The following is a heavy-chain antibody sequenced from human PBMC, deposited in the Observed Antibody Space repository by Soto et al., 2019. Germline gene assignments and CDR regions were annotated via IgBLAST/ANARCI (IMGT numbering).Heavy chain of an antibody. J-gene: IGHJ6*02. CDR2: IIPIFGTA. CDR3: GGHIVVVPAAPTYYYYGMDV. V-gene: IGHV1-69*01. Sequence: QVQLVQSGAEVKKPGSSVKVSCKASGGTFSSYAISWVRQAPGQGLEWMGGIIPIFGTANYAQKFQGRVTITANESTSTAYMELSSLRSEDTAVYYCGGHIVVVPAAPTYYYYGMDVWGQGTTVTVSS. CDR1: GGTFSSYA. D-gene: IGHD2-2*01.